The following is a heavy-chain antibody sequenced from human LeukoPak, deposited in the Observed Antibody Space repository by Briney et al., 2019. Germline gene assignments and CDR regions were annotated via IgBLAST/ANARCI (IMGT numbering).Heavy chain of an antibody. CDR3: AKDLFRVITMVRGVPNWFDP. CDR2: ISRTGSYI. J-gene: IGHJ5*02. V-gene: IGHV3-21*01. Sequence: GGSLRLSCAASGFTFSRYSMNWVRQAPGKGLEWVSSISRTGSYIYYADSVKGRFTISRDNAQKSLYLQMNSLRAEDTAVYYCAKDLFRVITMVRGVPNWFDPWGQGTLVTVSS. CDR1: GFTFSRYS. D-gene: IGHD3-10*01.